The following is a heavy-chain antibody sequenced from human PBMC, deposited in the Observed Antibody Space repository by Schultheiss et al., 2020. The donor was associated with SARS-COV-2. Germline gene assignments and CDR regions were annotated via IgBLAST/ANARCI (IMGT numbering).Heavy chain of an antibody. CDR2: INHSGST. D-gene: IGHD1-7*01. J-gene: IGHJ6*03. Sequence: SETLSLTCTVSGGSISSGSYYWSWIRQPAGKGLEWIGEINHSGSTNYNPSLKSRVTISVDTSKNQFSLKLSSVTAADTAVYYCARANWNYAVGVDYYYYCMDVWGKGTTVTVSS. V-gene: IGHV4-61*10. CDR3: ARANWNYAVGVDYYYYCMDV. CDR1: GGSISSGSYY.